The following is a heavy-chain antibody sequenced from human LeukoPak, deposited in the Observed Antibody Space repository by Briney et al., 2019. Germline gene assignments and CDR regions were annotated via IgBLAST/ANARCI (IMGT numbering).Heavy chain of an antibody. J-gene: IGHJ5*02. CDR1: GFTFSSYS. Sequence: GGSLRLSCAASGFTFSSYSMNWVRQAPGKGLEWVSSTSSSSSYIYYADSVKGRFTISRDNAKNSLYLRMNSLRAEDTAVYYCARAGMDCSSTSCYRLDLDPWGQGTLVTVSS. D-gene: IGHD2-2*01. CDR2: TSSSSSYI. V-gene: IGHV3-21*01. CDR3: ARAGMDCSSTSCYRLDLDP.